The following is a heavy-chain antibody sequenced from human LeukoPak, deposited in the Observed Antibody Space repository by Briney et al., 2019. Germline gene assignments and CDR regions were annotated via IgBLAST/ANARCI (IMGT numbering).Heavy chain of an antibody. V-gene: IGHV1-8*01. CDR3: ARVPPRYYDILTGYYGRVSFNWFDP. CDR1: GYTFTSYD. D-gene: IGHD3-9*01. CDR2: MNPNSGNT. J-gene: IGHJ5*02. Sequence: ASVKVSCKASGYTFTSYDINWVRQATGQGLEWMGWMNPNSGNTGYAQKFQGRVTMTRNTSISTAYMELSSLRSEDTAVYYCARVPPRYYDILTGYYGRVSFNWFDPWGQGTLVTVSS.